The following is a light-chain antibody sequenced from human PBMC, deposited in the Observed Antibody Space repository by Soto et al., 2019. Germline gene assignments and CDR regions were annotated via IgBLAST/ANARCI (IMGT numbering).Light chain of an antibody. V-gene: IGKV1-9*01. CDR2: DAS. J-gene: IGKJ4*01. CDR1: QGISSY. Sequence: DIPLTQSPSFLSASVGDRVTITCRATQGISSYLAWYQQKPGKAPNLLIYDASTLQSGVPSRFSGSGSGTEFTLTISSLQPEDFATYYCQHLNSYPLPFGGGTKVEIK. CDR3: QHLNSYPLP.